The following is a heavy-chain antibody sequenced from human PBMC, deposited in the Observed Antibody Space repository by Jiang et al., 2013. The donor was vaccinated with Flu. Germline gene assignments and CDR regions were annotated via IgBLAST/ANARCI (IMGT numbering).Heavy chain of an antibody. D-gene: IGHD3-10*02. V-gene: IGHV4-30-4*01. CDR3: AAATSVTMWAFDF. Sequence: GSGLVKPPQTLSLTCTVSGGSISSGDFYWSWFRQAPGKSLEWIGYIYNSGRTYYSPSLESRITISLDTSKNQFSLQLSSVTAADTALYYCAAATSVTMWAFDFWGQGTMVSVSS. CDR1: GGSISSGDFY. CDR2: IYNSGRT. J-gene: IGHJ3*01.